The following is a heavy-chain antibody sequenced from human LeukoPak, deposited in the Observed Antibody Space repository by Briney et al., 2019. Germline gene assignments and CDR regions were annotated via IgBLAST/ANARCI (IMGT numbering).Heavy chain of an antibody. CDR3: ARTGFGSFHFDF. CDR1: GFTFNTYA. Sequence: GGSLRLSCAASGFTFNTYAMSWVRQAPGKGLEWVSGISGSGDRTSYADSVKGRFTISRDNSKTTLYLQMSTLGAEDTAVYLCARTGFGSFHFDFWGQGTLVTVSS. D-gene: IGHD3-10*01. CDR2: ISGSGDRT. J-gene: IGHJ4*02. V-gene: IGHV3-23*01.